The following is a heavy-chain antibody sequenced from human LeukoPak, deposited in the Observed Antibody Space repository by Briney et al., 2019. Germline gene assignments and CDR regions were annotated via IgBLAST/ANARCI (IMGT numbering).Heavy chain of an antibody. J-gene: IGHJ4*02. Sequence: GGSLRLSCSASGFSFSNYAMNWVRQAPGKGLEYVSAISAIGDSTYYGDSVKGRFTISRDNSKNTLYLQMSSLRDEDTAVYYCAKDRDWYYFDYWGQGTLVTVSS. V-gene: IGHV3-64D*09. D-gene: IGHD5-24*01. CDR2: ISAIGDST. CDR1: GFSFSNYA. CDR3: AKDRDWYYFDY.